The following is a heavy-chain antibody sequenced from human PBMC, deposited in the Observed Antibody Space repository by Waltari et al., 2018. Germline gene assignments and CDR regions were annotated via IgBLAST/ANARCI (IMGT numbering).Heavy chain of an antibody. J-gene: IGHJ5*02. CDR2: VIPILGIT. CDR3: ARVRSGYDITNWFDP. V-gene: IGHV1-69*02. Sequence: QVQLVQSGAEVKKPGSSVKVSCQASGGTFSSYPINWVRLAPGQGLEWMGRVIPILGITNYAQKFQGRVTITADKSTSTAYMELSSLGSDDTAVYYCARVRSGYDITNWFDPWGQGTLVTVSS. CDR1: GGTFSSYP. D-gene: IGHD3-9*01.